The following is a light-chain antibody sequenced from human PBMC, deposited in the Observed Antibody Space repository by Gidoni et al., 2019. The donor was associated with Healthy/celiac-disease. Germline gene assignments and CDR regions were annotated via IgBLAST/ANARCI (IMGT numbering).Light chain of an antibody. Sequence: QSVLTQPPSVSAPPGQRVTISCTVSSSNIGAGYDVHWYQQLPGTAPKLLIYGNSNRPSGVPDRFSGSKSGTTASLAITGLQAEDEADYYCQSYDSSLSGHVVFGGGTKLTVL. J-gene: IGLJ2*01. V-gene: IGLV1-40*01. CDR1: SSNIGAGYD. CDR3: QSYDSSLSGHVV. CDR2: GNS.